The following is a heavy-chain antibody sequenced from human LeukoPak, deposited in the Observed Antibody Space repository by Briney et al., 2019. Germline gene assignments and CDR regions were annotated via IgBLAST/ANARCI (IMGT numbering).Heavy chain of an antibody. V-gene: IGHV1-2*02. J-gene: IGHJ4*02. CDR3: ARVAGTLFNYPFDY. Sequence: ASVKVSCKASGYTFTGYYMHWVRQAPGQGLEWMGWINPNSGGTNYAQKFQGRVTMTRDTSISTAYMELSRLRSDDTAVYYCARVAGTLFNYPFDYWGQGTLVTVSS. D-gene: IGHD4-11*01. CDR1: GYTFTGYY. CDR2: INPNSGGT.